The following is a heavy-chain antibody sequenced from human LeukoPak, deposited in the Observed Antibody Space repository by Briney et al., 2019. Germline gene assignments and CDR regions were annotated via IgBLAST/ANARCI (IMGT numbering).Heavy chain of an antibody. D-gene: IGHD1-14*01. CDR3: ARERTGDDFDV. CDR1: GFTFRNYG. J-gene: IGHJ3*01. CDR2: VWYEGDIK. Sequence: GGSLRLSCAASGFTFRNYGMHWVCQAPGKGLEWVALVWYEGDIKWYADSVKGRFTISRDNSKNTLYLLMNSLRAEDTAVYYCARERTGDDFDVWGQGTMVTVSS. V-gene: IGHV3-33*01.